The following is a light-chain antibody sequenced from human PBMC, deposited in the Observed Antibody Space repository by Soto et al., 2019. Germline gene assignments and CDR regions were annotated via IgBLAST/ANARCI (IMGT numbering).Light chain of an antibody. Sequence: SVLTQPPSASGTPGQRVNISCSGSSSNIGKNTVTWYQQLPGTAPKLLIYNNDQRPSGVPDRFSGSKSGTSASLAISGLQSEDDTDYYCAAWDDSLNGVVFRGGTKLTVL. CDR2: NND. J-gene: IGLJ3*02. CDR3: AAWDDSLNGVV. V-gene: IGLV1-44*01. CDR1: SSNIGKNT.